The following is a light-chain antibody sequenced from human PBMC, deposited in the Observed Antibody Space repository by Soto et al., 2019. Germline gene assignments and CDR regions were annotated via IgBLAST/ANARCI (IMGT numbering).Light chain of an antibody. CDR1: NIGSKS. CDR2: DDN. CDR3: QVWHSGVDWV. Sequence: SYELTQPPSGSVAPGQTARITCGGNNIGSKSVHWYQQKPGQAPVLVVYDDNDRPSGLPERFSGSDSGNTGTLTISRVEAGDEADYYCQVWHSGVDWVFGGGTKVTVL. J-gene: IGLJ2*01. V-gene: IGLV3-21*02.